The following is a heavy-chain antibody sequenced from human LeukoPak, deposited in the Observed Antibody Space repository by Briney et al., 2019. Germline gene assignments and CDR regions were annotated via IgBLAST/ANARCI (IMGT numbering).Heavy chain of an antibody. CDR2: IYTSGST. D-gene: IGHD6-6*01. Sequence: SRTLSLTCTVSGGSISSGSYYWSWIRQPAGKGLEWIGRIYTSGSTNYNPSLKSRVTISVDTSKNQFSLKLSSVTAADTAVYYCARGGRGYSSSGLYYYYYYMDVWGKGTTVTVSS. CDR3: ARGGRGYSSSGLYYYYYYMDV. CDR1: GGSISSGSYY. J-gene: IGHJ6*03. V-gene: IGHV4-61*02.